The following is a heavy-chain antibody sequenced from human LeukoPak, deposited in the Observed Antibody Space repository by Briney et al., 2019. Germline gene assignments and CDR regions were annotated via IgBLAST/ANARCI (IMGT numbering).Heavy chain of an antibody. V-gene: IGHV3-20*04. CDR1: GFTFDDYG. J-gene: IGHJ4*02. Sequence: PGGSLRLSCAASGFTFDDYGMSWVRQAPGKGLEWVSGINWNCGSTGYADSVKGRFTISRDNAKNSLYLQMNSLRAEDTALYYCAREDYDILTGYSGITYWGQGTLVTVSS. D-gene: IGHD3-9*01. CDR2: INWNCGST. CDR3: AREDYDILTGYSGITY.